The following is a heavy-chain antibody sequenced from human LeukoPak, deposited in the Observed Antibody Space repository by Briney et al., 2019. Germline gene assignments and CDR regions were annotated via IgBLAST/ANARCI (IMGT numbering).Heavy chain of an antibody. CDR2: TYYRSKWYN. CDR1: GDSVSSNSAA. D-gene: IGHD6-19*01. V-gene: IGHV6-1*01. CDR3: AREVTHRIAVAGTGFDY. J-gene: IGHJ4*02. Sequence: SQTLSLTRALSGDSVSSNSAAWNWIRQSPSRGLEWLGRTYYRSKWYNDYAVSVKSRITINPDTSKNQFSLQLNSVTPEDTAVYYCAREVTHRIAVAGTGFDYWGQGTLVTVSS.